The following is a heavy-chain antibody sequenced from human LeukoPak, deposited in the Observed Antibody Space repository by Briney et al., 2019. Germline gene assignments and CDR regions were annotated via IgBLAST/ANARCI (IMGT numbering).Heavy chain of an antibody. Sequence: SETLSLTCAVHGGSFSGYYWSWIRQPPGKGLEWIGEINHSGSTNYNPSLKSRVTISVDTSKNQFSLKLSSVTAADTAVYYCARGTRESIAAHYYYYHMDVWGKGTTVTVSS. D-gene: IGHD6-6*01. CDR2: INHSGST. CDR3: ARGTRESIAAHYYYYHMDV. CDR1: GGSFSGYY. J-gene: IGHJ6*03. V-gene: IGHV4-34*01.